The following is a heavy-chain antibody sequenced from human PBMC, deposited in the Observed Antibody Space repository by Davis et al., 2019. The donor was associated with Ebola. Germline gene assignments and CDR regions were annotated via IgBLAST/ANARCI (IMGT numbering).Heavy chain of an antibody. CDR3: ARYRSASYYFDY. J-gene: IGHJ4*02. V-gene: IGHV4-59*11. CDR1: GGSISSHY. Sequence: PSETLSLTCTVSGGSISSHYWSWIRQPPGKGLEWIGYIYYSGSTNYNPSLKSRVTISVDTSKNQFSLKLSSVTAADTAVYYCARYRSASYYFDYWGQGTLVTVSS. CDR2: IYYSGST. D-gene: IGHD6-19*01.